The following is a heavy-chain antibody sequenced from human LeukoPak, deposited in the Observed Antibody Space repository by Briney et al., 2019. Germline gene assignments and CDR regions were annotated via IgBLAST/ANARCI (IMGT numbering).Heavy chain of an antibody. CDR1: GGSISSGSYY. D-gene: IGHD6-13*01. J-gene: IGHJ5*02. V-gene: IGHV4-30-4*07. Sequence: SQTLSLTCTVSGGSISSGSYYWSWIRQPPGKGLEWIGYIYYSGSTYYNPSLKSRVTISVDTSKNQFSLKVSSVTAADTAVYFCARRIAAEGSFDPWGQGTLVIVSS. CDR3: ARRIAAEGSFDP. CDR2: IYYSGST.